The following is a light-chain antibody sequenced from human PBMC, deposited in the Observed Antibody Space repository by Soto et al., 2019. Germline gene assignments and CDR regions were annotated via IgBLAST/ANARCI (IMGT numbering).Light chain of an antibody. V-gene: IGKV1-39*01. CDR2: AAS. J-gene: IGKJ1*01. CDR1: RSVSDY. Sequence: EIQMTQSPSSLSASVGDRVTITCRASRSVSDYLNWYQQKPGKAPKLLIYAASSLQSGVPSRFSGSGSGTDFTLTIRSLQPEDFATYYCQQSHSIPLTFGQGTKVDIK. CDR3: QQSHSIPLT.